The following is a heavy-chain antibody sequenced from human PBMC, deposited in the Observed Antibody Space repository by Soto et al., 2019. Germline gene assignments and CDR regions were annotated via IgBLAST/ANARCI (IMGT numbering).Heavy chain of an antibody. D-gene: IGHD6-19*01. CDR3: AREEIAVAGDVY. V-gene: IGHV3-30-3*01. CDR1: GFTFSSYA. J-gene: IGHJ4*02. Sequence: QVQLVESGGGVVQPGRSLRLSCAASGFTFSSYAMHWVRQAPGKGLEWVAVISYDGSNKYYADSVKGRFTISRDNSKNTLYLQMNSLRAEGTAVYYCAREEIAVAGDVYWGQGTLVTVSS. CDR2: ISYDGSNK.